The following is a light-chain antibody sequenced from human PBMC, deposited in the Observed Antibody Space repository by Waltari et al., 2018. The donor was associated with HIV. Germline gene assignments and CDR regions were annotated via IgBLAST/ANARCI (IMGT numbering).Light chain of an antibody. Sequence: QSALPQPASVSGSPGQSITISCSGPTRDVGSYNFVSWYQKHPGKAPKLMIHEVTNRASGASTRFSGSKSGKAAFLTISGLQAEDEADYYCSSYANTNSVIFGGGTKLTVL. J-gene: IGLJ2*01. CDR1: TRDVGSYNF. V-gene: IGLV2-14*03. CDR2: EVT. CDR3: SSYANTNSVI.